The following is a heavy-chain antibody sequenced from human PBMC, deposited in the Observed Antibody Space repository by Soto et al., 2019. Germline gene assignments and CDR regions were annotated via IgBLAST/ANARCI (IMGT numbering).Heavy chain of an antibody. Sequence: ASVKVSFKGSGYTFTGYYVNWVRQAPGQGLEWMGWINPKDGATKYAEKFEGRMLLTRDTSIDTAYMELTRLSFDDTAVYYCARDSIGYCEDTTCYYFDYWGQGTLVTVSS. CDR2: INPKDGAT. V-gene: IGHV1-2*02. CDR1: GYTFTGYY. J-gene: IGHJ4*02. D-gene: IGHD2-2*01. CDR3: ARDSIGYCEDTTCYYFDY.